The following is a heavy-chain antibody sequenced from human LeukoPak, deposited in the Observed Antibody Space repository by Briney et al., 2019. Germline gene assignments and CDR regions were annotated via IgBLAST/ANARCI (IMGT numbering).Heavy chain of an antibody. CDR2: ISGSGGST. CDR1: GFTFSSYA. V-gene: IGHV3-23*01. J-gene: IGHJ4*02. Sequence: PGGSLRLSCAASGFTFSSYAMSWVRQAPGKGLEWVSAISGSGGSTYYADSVKGRFTISRDNSKDTLYLQMNSLRAEDTAVYYCAKAGRTYYYDSSGYWLDYWGQGTLVTVSS. CDR3: AKAGRTYYYDSSGYWLDY. D-gene: IGHD3-22*01.